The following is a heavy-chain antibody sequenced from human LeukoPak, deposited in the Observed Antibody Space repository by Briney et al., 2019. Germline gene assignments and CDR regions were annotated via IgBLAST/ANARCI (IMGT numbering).Heavy chain of an antibody. CDR1: GYTFTSYT. Sequence: ASVKVSCKASGYTFTSYTMHWVRQAPAQRLEWMGWINTDNGNTKYSQRFQGRATITRDTSARTAYMELSSLRAEDTAVYYCARAGYCSGGSCYTFDYWGQGTLVTVSS. CDR3: ARAGYCSGGSCYTFDY. CDR2: INTDNGNT. V-gene: IGHV1-3*04. J-gene: IGHJ4*02. D-gene: IGHD2-15*01.